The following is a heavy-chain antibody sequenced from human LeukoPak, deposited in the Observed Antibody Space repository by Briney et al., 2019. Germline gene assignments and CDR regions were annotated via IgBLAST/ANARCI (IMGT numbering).Heavy chain of an antibody. CDR3: AREEFGTACFDS. CDR2: IYHSGST. Sequence: PSETLSLTCTVSSGSISSGAYYWGWIRQPPGKGLEWVGSIYHSGSTFYNPSLKGRVTISVDTSKNQFYLKLTSVTAADTAFFFCAREEFGTACFDSWGQGTLVTVSS. CDR1: SGSISSGAYY. J-gene: IGHJ4*02. V-gene: IGHV4-39*07. D-gene: IGHD1-7*01.